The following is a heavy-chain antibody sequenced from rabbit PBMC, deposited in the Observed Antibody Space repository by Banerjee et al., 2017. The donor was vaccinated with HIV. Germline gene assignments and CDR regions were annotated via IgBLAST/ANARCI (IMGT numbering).Heavy chain of an antibody. CDR2: IYTSSADT. CDR3: ARYDSSVDDILNL. V-gene: IGHV1S47*01. D-gene: IGHD1-1*01. Sequence: QEQLVESGGGLVQPEGSLTLTCKASGFDFSGYWMTWVRQAPGKGLEWIGCIYTSSADTYYASWVKGRFTISRSTSLNTVTLQMTSLTAADTATYFCARYDSSVDDILNLWGQGTLVTVS. CDR1: GFDFSGYW. J-gene: IGHJ3*01.